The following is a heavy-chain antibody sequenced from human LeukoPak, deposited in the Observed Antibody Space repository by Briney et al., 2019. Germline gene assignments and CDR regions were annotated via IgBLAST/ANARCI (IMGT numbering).Heavy chain of an antibody. CDR3: ARDTPIVGAIYYYYGMDV. CDR2: IYSGGST. CDR1: GFTVNSNY. D-gene: IGHD1-26*01. V-gene: IGHV3-53*01. Sequence: GGSLRLSCAASGFTVNSNYMSWVRQAPGKGLEWVSVIYSGGSTYYADSVKGRFTISRDNSKNTLYLQMNSLRAEDTAVYYCARDTPIVGAIYYYYGMDVWGQGTTVTVSS. J-gene: IGHJ6*02.